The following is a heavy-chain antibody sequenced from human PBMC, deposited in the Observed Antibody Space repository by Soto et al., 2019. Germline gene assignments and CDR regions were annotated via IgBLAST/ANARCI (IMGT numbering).Heavy chain of an antibody. CDR2: IYYSGST. CDR1: GGSISSGGYY. V-gene: IGHV4-31*03. CDR3: ARRSSGYYYVGY. D-gene: IGHD3-22*01. J-gene: IGHJ4*02. Sequence: SETLSLTCTVSGGSISSGGYYWSWIRQHPGKGLEWIGYIYYSGSTYYNPSLKSRVTISVDTSKNQFSLKLSSVTAADTAVYYCARRSSGYYYVGYWGQGTLVTVSS.